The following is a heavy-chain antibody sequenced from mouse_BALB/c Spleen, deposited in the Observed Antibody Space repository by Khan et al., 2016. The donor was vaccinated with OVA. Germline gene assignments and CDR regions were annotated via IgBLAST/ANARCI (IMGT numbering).Heavy chain of an antibody. CDR1: GYTFTDYG. J-gene: IGHJ2*01. CDR2: INTYTGQA. V-gene: IGHV9-1*02. D-gene: IGHD2-1*01. CDR3: GRSRGNYRLDL. Sequence: QIQLVQSGPELKKPEETVKISCKASGYTFTDYGVNWVKQAPGEGFLWMGWINTYTGQATYVDEFEGRVAFSLETSASTGHFQIYHLKNEDMATYFWGRSRGNYRLDLWGQGTTLTVSS.